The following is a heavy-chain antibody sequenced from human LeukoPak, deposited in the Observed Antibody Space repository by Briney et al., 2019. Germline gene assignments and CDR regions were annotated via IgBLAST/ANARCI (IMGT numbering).Heavy chain of an antibody. J-gene: IGHJ4*02. CDR3: ASPLLSSGWTHSDY. CDR1: GFTFSSYG. CDR2: ISYDGSNK. Sequence: PGGSLRLSCAASGFTFSSYGMHWVRQAPGKGLEWVAVISYDGSNKYYADSVKGRFTISRDNSKNTLYLQMNSLRAEDTAVYYCASPLLSSGWTHSDYWGQGTLVTVSS. D-gene: IGHD6-19*01. V-gene: IGHV3-30*03.